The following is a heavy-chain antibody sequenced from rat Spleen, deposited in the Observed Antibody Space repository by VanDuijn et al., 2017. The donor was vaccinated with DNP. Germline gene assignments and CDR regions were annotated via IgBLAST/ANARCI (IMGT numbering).Heavy chain of an antibody. D-gene: IGHD4-3*01. Sequence: EVQLVESGGGLVQPGRSLKLSCAASGFTFNNYWMTWIRQAPGKGLEWVAYIINSGSSTYYRDSVKGRFTISRDNAKSTLYLQMDSLRSEDTATYYCATHNSGYFDYWGQGVMVTVSS. V-gene: IGHV5-31*01. CDR1: GFTFNNYW. CDR2: IINSGSST. CDR3: ATHNSGYFDY. J-gene: IGHJ2*01.